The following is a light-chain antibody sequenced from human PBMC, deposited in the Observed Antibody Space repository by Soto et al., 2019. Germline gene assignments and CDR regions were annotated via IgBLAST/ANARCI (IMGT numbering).Light chain of an antibody. Sequence: QSALTQPASVSGSPGQSITISCTGTTSDAGGYNFVSWYQLHPGKAPKLMIFEVSNRPSGVSNRFSGSKSGNTASLTISGLQAEDEADYYCSSYTSSGTRVFGTGTKLTVL. CDR2: EVS. J-gene: IGLJ1*01. CDR3: SSYTSSGTRV. V-gene: IGLV2-14*01. CDR1: TSDAGGYNF.